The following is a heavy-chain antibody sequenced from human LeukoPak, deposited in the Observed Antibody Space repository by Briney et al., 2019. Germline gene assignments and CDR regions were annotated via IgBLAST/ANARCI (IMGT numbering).Heavy chain of an antibody. V-gene: IGHV3-7*01. CDR2: INQDGSEK. D-gene: IGHD3-10*01. Sequence: GGSLRLSCAASGFTLITYWMTWVRQAPGKGLEWVAHINQDGSEKYYVGSVKGRFTISRDNARNSLYLQMNSLRAEDTAVYYCARDLYYGSGSYYGNGNYWGQGPLVTVSS. J-gene: IGHJ4*02. CDR3: ARDLYYGSGSYYGNGNY. CDR1: GFTLITYW.